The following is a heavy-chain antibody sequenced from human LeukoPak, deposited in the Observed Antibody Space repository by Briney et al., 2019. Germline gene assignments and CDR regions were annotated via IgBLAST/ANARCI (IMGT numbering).Heavy chain of an antibody. J-gene: IGHJ6*03. CDR3: TTGYSSSSGYYYYYMDV. V-gene: IGHV3-15*01. CDR2: IKSKTDGGTT. CDR1: GFTFSNAW. D-gene: IGHD6-6*01. Sequence: GGSLRLSCAASGFTFSNAWMSWVRQAPGKGLEWVGRIKSKTDGGTTDYAAPVKGRFTISRDDSKNTLYLQMNSLKTEDTAVYYCTTGYSSSSGYYYYYMDVWGKGTTVTVSS.